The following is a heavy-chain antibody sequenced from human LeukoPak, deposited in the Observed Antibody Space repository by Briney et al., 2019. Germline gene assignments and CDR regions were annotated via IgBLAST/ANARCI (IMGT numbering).Heavy chain of an antibody. D-gene: IGHD1-26*01. V-gene: IGHV3-9*01. CDR3: AKDTGPVGGHYYYGMDV. J-gene: IGHJ6*02. Sequence: GGSLRLSCAASGFTFDDYAMHWVRQAPGKGLEWVSGISWNSGSIGYADSVKGRFTISRDNAKNSLYLQMNSLRAEDTALYYCAKDTGPVGGHYYYGMDVWGQGTTVTVSS. CDR1: GFTFDDYA. CDR2: ISWNSGSI.